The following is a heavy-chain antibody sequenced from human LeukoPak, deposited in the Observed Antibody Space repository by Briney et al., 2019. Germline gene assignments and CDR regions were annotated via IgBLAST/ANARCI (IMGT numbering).Heavy chain of an antibody. V-gene: IGHV4-39*01. CDR1: GGSVTYTNYY. D-gene: IGHD1-7*01. J-gene: IGHJ4*02. CDR3: ARTIITGTTFDY. Sequence: SETLSLTCTVSGGSVTYTNYYWGWIRQPPGKGLQWIGVIYYNGKTYYNPSLKSRVTVAVDTSKNQFSLNLSSVTAADTAVYYCARTIITGTTFDYWGQGTLVTVSS. CDR2: IYYNGKT.